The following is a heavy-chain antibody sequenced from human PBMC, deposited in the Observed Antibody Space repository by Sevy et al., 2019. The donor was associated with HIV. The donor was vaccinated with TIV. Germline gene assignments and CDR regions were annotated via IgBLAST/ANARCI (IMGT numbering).Heavy chain of an antibody. CDR3: AKDSSSGPYYYYGMDV. D-gene: IGHD6-6*01. CDR2: ISWNSGSI. V-gene: IGHV3-9*01. Sequence: GGSLRLSCAASGFTFDDYAMHWVRQAPGKGLEWASGISWNSGSIGYADSVKRRFTISRDNAKNSLYLQMNSLRAEDTALYYCAKDSSSGPYYYYGMDVWGQGTTVTVSS. J-gene: IGHJ6*02. CDR1: GFTFDDYA.